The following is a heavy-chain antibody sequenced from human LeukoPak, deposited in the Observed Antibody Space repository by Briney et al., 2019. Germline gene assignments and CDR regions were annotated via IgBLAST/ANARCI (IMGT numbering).Heavy chain of an antibody. V-gene: IGHV3-7*01. D-gene: IGHD3-10*01. CDR3: AKDMVRVNWFDP. CDR2: IKQDGSEK. CDR1: GFTFSSYW. J-gene: IGHJ5*02. Sequence: GGSLRLSCTASGFTFSSYWMSWVRQAPGKGLEWVANIKQDGSEKYYVDSVKGRFTISRDNSKNTLYLQMNSLRAEDTAVYYCAKDMVRVNWFDPWGQGTLVTVSS.